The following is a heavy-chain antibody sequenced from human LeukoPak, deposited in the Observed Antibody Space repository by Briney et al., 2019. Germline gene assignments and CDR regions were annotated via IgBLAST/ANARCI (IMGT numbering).Heavy chain of an antibody. CDR2: IKQDGSEK. CDR1: GFTFSSYG. D-gene: IGHD3-3*01. Sequence: GRSLRLSCAASGFTFSSYGMHWVRQAPGKGLEWVTNIKQDGSEKYYVDSVKGRFTISRDNAKNSLYLQMNSLRAEDTAVYYCARVPGVVPYYYYYMDVWGKGTTVTVSS. J-gene: IGHJ6*03. CDR3: ARVPGVVPYYYYYMDV. V-gene: IGHV3-7*01.